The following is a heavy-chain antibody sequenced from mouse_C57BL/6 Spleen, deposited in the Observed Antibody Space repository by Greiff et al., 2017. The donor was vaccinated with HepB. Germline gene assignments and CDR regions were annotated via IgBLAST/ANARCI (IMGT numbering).Heavy chain of an antibody. Sequence: VQLQQPGAELVKPGASVKMSCKASGYTFTSYWITWVKQRPGQGLEWIGDIYPGSGSTNYNEKFKSKATLTVYTSSSTAYMQLSSLTSEDSAVYYCARKGYYDYDLFAYWGQGTLVTVSA. CDR3: ARKGYYDYDLFAY. V-gene: IGHV1-55*01. CDR2: IYPGSGST. D-gene: IGHD2-4*01. J-gene: IGHJ3*01. CDR1: GYTFTSYW.